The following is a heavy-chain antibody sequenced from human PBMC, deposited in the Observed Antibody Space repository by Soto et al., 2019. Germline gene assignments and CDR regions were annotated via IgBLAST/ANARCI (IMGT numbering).Heavy chain of an antibody. V-gene: IGHV4-31*03. J-gene: IGHJ4*02. CDR3: ARCAYDHTASGYFDY. D-gene: IGHD3-22*01. Sequence: PSETLSLTCSVSGGSIYGGIYHWSWIRQHPGKGLEWIGNIHYSGTTTYNPSLKSRVSMSVDTSENQFFLNLNSVTAADTALYYCARCAYDHTASGYFDYWGQGTLVTVSS. CDR1: GGSIYGGIYH. CDR2: IHYSGTT.